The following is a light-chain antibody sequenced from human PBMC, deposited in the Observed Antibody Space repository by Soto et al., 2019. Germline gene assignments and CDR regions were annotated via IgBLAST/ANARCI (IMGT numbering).Light chain of an antibody. Sequence: DIEMTQSPGTLSLSPGERATLSCRASQSFSSGYLAWYQKKPGQAHMLLIYGASSRATDIPDRFSCSESGTEFNLTISRLEPEDFAVSYCHQYGSSPPYTFGQGTKLEI. CDR3: HQYGSSPPYT. V-gene: IGKV3-20*01. CDR1: QSFSSGY. CDR2: GAS. J-gene: IGKJ2*01.